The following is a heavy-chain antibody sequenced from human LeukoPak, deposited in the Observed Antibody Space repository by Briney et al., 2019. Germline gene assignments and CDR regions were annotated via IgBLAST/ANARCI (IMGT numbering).Heavy chain of an antibody. CDR1: GGSISSYY. CDR2: IYYSGST. V-gene: IGHV4-59*01. Sequence: PSETLSLTCTVSGGSISSYYWSWIRQPPGKGLEWIGYIYYSGSTNYNPSLKSRVTISVDTSKNQFSLKLSSVTAADTAVYYCARGGRYGRGYYFDYWGQGTLATVSS. D-gene: IGHD5-18*01. J-gene: IGHJ4*02. CDR3: ARGGRYGRGYYFDY.